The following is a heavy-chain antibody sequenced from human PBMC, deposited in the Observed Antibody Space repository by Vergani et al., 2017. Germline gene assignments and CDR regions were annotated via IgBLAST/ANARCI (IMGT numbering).Heavy chain of an antibody. J-gene: IGHJ4*02. CDR2: IYYSGST. V-gene: IGHV4-39*01. D-gene: IGHD3-3*01. Sequence: QLQLQESGPGLVKPSETLSLTCTVSGGSISSSSYYWGWIRQPPGKGLEWIGSIYYSGSTYYNPSLKSRVTISVDTSKNQFSLKLSSVTAADTAVYYCARLSWYYDFWSGYPYDYWGQGTLVTVSS. CDR1: GGSISSSSYY. CDR3: ARLSWYYDFWSGYPYDY.